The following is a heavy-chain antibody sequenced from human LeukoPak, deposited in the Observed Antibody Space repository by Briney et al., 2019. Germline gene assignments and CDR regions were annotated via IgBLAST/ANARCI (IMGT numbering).Heavy chain of an antibody. CDR1: GYTFTGYY. CDR3: ARDKFQVVVAATRGFDP. CDR2: INPSGGST. D-gene: IGHD2-15*01. V-gene: IGHV1-46*01. Sequence: ASVKVSCKASGYTFTGYYMHWVRQAPGQGLEWMGIINPSGGSTSYAQKFQGRVTMTRDTSTSTVYMELSSLRSEDTAVYYCARDKFQVVVAATRGFDPWGQGTLVTVSS. J-gene: IGHJ5*02.